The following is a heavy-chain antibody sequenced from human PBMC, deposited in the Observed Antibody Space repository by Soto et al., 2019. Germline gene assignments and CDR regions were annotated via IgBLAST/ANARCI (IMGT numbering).Heavy chain of an antibody. Sequence: QVQFVQSGAEVKKPGASVRLPCKPSGYTLPNYSIQWVRQAAGQGLQWLGWINPGTGYTESSQRFQGRLTLTMDNSATTFYMDLTSLTSEDTAVYFCTRDLNGGNPFDYWGQGTLVTVSS. CDR2: INPGTGYT. CDR3: TRDLNGGNPFDY. CDR1: GYTLPNYS. J-gene: IGHJ4*02. V-gene: IGHV1-3*01. D-gene: IGHD2-8*01.